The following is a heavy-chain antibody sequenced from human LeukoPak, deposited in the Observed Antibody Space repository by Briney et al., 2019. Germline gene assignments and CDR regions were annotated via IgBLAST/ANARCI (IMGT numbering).Heavy chain of an antibody. J-gene: IGHJ4*02. CDR1: GFTFSSYG. CDR3: ARLGPASSGWPESFDY. V-gene: IGHV3-33*01. Sequence: GGSLRLSCAASGFTFSSYGMHWVRQAPGKGLEWVAVIWYDGSNKYYADSVKGRFTISRDNSKNTLYLQMNGLRAEDTAVYYCARLGPASSGWPESFDYWGQGTLVTVSS. D-gene: IGHD6-19*01. CDR2: IWYDGSNK.